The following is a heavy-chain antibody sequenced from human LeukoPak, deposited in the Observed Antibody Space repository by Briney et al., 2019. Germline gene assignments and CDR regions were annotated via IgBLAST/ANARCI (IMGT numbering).Heavy chain of an antibody. D-gene: IGHD5-18*01. CDR2: VGGNSGGI. CDR1: GFTLDDYA. Sequence: PGGSLRLSCAAAGFTLDDYAMHWVRQAPGKGLEWVSGVGGNSGGIGYADSVKGRFTISRDNAKNSLYLQMNSLRAEDTALYYCAKGVLYSYGGDFDYWGQGTLVTVSS. V-gene: IGHV3-9*01. J-gene: IGHJ4*02. CDR3: AKGVLYSYGGDFDY.